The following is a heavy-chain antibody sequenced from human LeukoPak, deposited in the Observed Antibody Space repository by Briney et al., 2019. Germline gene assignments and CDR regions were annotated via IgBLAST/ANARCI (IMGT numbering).Heavy chain of an antibody. CDR3: ARHCRFPYGDYGVF. J-gene: IGHJ4*02. CDR1: GGSVTRNSYY. V-gene: IGHV4-39*01. D-gene: IGHD4-17*01. CDR2: IFHSGTT. Sequence: SETLSLTCNISGGSVTRNSYYWAWIRQPPGTGLEWIGSIFHSGTTHHNPSLKSRITISVDTSHNQFFLKVNSATAADTAVYYCARHCRFPYGDYGVFWGQGILVTVSS.